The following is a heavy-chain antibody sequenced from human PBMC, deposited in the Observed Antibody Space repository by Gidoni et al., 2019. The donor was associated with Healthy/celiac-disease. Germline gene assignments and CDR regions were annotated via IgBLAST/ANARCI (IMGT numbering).Heavy chain of an antibody. J-gene: IGHJ5*02. CDR3: AKSMVRGDNWFDP. CDR2: ISYDGSNK. Sequence: QVQLVESGGGVVQPGRSLRLSCAASGFTFSSYGMHWVRQAPGKGLEWVAVISYDGSNKYYADSVKGRFTISRDNSKNTLYLQMNSLRAEDTAVYYCAKSMVRGDNWFDPWGQGTLVTVSS. V-gene: IGHV3-30*18. D-gene: IGHD3-10*01. CDR1: GFTFSSYG.